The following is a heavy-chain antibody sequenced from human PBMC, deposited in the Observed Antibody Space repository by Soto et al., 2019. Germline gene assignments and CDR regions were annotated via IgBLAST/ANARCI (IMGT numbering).Heavy chain of an antibody. CDR2: IYPGDSDT. V-gene: IGHV5-51*01. J-gene: IGHJ4*02. CDR1: GYTFSNNW. D-gene: IGHD6-19*01. CDR3: IKLPPGYTSAEGFEY. Sequence: GESLKISCKASGYTFSNNWIGWVRQMPGKGLEWMAMIYPGDSDTRHSPPFQGQVTMSVDKSINTAYLHWSSLKASDAAIYYCIKLPPGYTSAEGFEYWGQGTQVTVSS.